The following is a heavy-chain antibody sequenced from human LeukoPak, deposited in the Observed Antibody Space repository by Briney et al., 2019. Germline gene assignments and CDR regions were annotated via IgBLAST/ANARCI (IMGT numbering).Heavy chain of an antibody. V-gene: IGHV3-21*01. D-gene: IGHD4/OR15-4a*01. CDR1: GFIFNRYN. CDR3: ARAKTGSGTYFDP. Sequence: PGGSLRLSCGASGFIFNRYNMNWVRQAPGKGLEWVSSIGSGGNYIYYADSVRGRFTISRDNAKNSLYLQMNSLRAEDTAVYYCARAKTGSGTYFDPWGQGTPVTVSS. J-gene: IGHJ5*01. CDR2: IGSGGNYI.